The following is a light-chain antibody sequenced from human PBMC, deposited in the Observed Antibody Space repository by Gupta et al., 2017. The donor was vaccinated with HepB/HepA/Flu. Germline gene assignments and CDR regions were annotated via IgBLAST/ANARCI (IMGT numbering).Light chain of an antibody. Sequence: EIVMTQSPATLSVSPGERATLSCRASQSVSSTLAWYQQKPGQAPRLLIYGASTRATGIPARFSGSGSGTEFTLTISSLQSEDFAVYYCQQYKNWPRWTFGQGTKVEIK. J-gene: IGKJ1*01. CDR2: GAS. CDR3: QQYKNWPRWT. CDR1: QSVSST. V-gene: IGKV3-15*01.